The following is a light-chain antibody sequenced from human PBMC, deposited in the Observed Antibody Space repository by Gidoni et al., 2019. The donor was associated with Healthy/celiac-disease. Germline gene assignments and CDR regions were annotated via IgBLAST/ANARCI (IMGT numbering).Light chain of an antibody. CDR1: SLRRYY. V-gene: IGLV3-19*01. CDR2: GKN. CDR3: NSRDSSGKV. Sequence: SSELTQAPAVSVDLGQTVRITCQGDSLRRYYASWYQQKPGQAPVLVIYGKNNRPSGIPDRFSGSSSGNTASLTITGAQAEDEADYYCNSRDSSGKVFGGGTKLTVL. J-gene: IGLJ3*02.